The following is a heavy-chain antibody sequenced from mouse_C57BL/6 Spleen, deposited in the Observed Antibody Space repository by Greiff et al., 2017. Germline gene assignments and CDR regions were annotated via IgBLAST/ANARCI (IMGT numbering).Heavy chain of an antibody. V-gene: IGHV1-15*01. CDR3: TRVGSYYGNYDY. CDR1: GYTFTDYE. J-gene: IGHJ2*01. D-gene: IGHD2-10*01. CDR2: IYPETGGT. Sequence: QVQLQQSGAELVRPGASVTLSCKASGYTFTDYEMHWVKQTPVHGLEWIGAIYPETGGTAYNQKFKGKAILTADTSSSTAYMELRSLTSDDSAVDYCTRVGSYYGNYDYWGQGTTLTVSS.